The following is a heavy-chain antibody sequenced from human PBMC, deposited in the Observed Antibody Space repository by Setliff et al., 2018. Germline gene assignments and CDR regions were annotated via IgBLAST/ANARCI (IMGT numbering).Heavy chain of an antibody. V-gene: IGHV4-31*03. J-gene: IGHJ4*02. D-gene: IGHD3-16*02. CDR2: IYYSGST. CDR3: ARDNNPGYRGYWGRFDY. CDR1: GSSISSGGYY. Sequence: PSETLSLTCTVSGSSISSGGYYWSWIRQHPGKGLEWIGYIYYSGSTYYNPSLKSRVTISVDTSKNQFSLKLSSVTAADTAVYYCARDNNPGYRGYWGRFDYWGQGTPVTVSS.